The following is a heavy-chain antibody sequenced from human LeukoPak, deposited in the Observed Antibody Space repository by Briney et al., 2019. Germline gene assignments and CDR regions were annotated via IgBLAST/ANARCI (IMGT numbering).Heavy chain of an antibody. Sequence: GGSLRLSCAASGFTFSSYVMHWVRQAPGKGLEWVAVISYDGSNKYYADSVKGRFTISRDNSKNTLYLQMNSLRAEDTAVYYCARDGAAGIGEYYFDYWGQGTLVTVSS. J-gene: IGHJ4*02. CDR2: ISYDGSNK. CDR1: GFTFSSYV. D-gene: IGHD6-13*01. V-gene: IGHV3-30*01. CDR3: ARDGAAGIGEYYFDY.